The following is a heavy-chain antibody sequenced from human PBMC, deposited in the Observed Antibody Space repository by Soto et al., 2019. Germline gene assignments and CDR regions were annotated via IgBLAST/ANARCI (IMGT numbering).Heavy chain of an antibody. J-gene: IGHJ4*02. Sequence: ETLSLTCTVSGGSISSYYWSWIRQPPGKGLEWIGYIYYSGSTNYNPSLKSRVTISVDTSKNQFSLKLSSVTAADTAVYYCARQSYYDILTGYQAYYFDYWGQGTLVT. V-gene: IGHV4-59*08. CDR2: IYYSGST. CDR3: ARQSYYDILTGYQAYYFDY. D-gene: IGHD3-9*01. CDR1: GGSISSYY.